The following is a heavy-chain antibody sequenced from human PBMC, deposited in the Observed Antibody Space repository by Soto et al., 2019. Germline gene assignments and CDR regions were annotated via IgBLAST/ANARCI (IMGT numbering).Heavy chain of an antibody. CDR1: GGTFSSYA. Sequence: SVKVSCKASGGTFSSYAISWLRQAPGQGLEWMGGIIPIFGTANYAQKFQGRVTITADESTSTAYMELSSLRSEDTAVYYCARARASGSGSYLWFDPWGQGTLVTVSS. V-gene: IGHV1-69*13. CDR3: ARARASGSGSYLWFDP. J-gene: IGHJ5*02. D-gene: IGHD3-10*01. CDR2: IIPIFGTA.